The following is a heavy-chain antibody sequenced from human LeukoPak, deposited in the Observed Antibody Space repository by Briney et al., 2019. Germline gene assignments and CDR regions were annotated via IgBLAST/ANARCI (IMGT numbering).Heavy chain of an antibody. V-gene: IGHV3-15*01. CDR2: IKSKTDGGTT. CDR3: TTQLLWFGESLGY. J-gene: IGHJ4*02. CDR1: GFTFSNAW. D-gene: IGHD3-10*01. Sequence: GGSLRLSCAASGFTFSNAWMSWVRHAPGKGLEWVGRIKSKTDGGTTDYAAPVKGRFTISRDDSKNTLYLQMNSLKTEDTAVYYCTTQLLWFGESLGYWGQGTLVTVSS.